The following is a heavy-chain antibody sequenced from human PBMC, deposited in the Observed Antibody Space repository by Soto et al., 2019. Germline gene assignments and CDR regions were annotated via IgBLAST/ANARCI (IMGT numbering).Heavy chain of an antibody. CDR3: ASGYDSSGSLDY. J-gene: IGHJ4*02. Sequence: ASVKVSCKASGGTFSSYAISWVRQAPGQGLEWMGGITPIFGTANYAQKFQGRVTITADKSTSTAYMELSSLRSEDTAVYYCASGYDSSGSLDYWGQGTLVTVSS. D-gene: IGHD3-22*01. CDR1: GGTFSSYA. V-gene: IGHV1-69*06. CDR2: ITPIFGTA.